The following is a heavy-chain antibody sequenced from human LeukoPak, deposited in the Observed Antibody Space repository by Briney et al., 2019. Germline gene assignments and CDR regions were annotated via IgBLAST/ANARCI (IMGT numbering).Heavy chain of an antibody. CDR3: ARGARIAATNFDY. CDR2: IHFSGGT. Sequence: SETLSLTCTFSGGSFSSGTFYWAWIRQPPGKGLEWIGSIHFSGGTYYNPSLKSRVTISVDTSKNQFSLKLSSVTAADTAVYYCARGARIAATNFDYWGQGTLVTVSS. J-gene: IGHJ4*02. V-gene: IGHV4-39*07. CDR1: GGSFSSGTFY. D-gene: IGHD6-13*01.